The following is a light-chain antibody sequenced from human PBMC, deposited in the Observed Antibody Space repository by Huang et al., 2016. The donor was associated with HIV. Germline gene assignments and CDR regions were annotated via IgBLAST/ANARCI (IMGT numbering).Light chain of an antibody. CDR2: LGY. CDR1: QSLLHSNGHNY. CDR3: MQGLQTWT. J-gene: IGKJ1*01. Sequence: DIVMVQSPASLSVSPGEAASITCRSSQSLLHSNGHNYLDWYWQKPGQSPQLLIYLGYTRASGLPDMFSGSGSGTDFTLRINRVEAGDVGVYYCMQGLQTWTFGQGTKVEI. V-gene: IGKV2-28*01.